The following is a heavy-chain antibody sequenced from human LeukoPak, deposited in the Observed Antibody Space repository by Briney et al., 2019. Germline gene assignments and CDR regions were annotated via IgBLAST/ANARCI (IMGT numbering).Heavy chain of an antibody. CDR3: ATEMARHWFDP. J-gene: IGHJ5*02. D-gene: IGHD2-8*01. V-gene: IGHV1-69*06. CDR2: IIPIFGTA. Sequence: ASVKVSCKASGGTFSSYAISWVRQAPGQGLEWMGGIIPIFGTANYAQKFQGRVTITADKSTSTAYMELSSLRSEDTAVYYCATEMARHWFDPWGQGTLVTVSS. CDR1: GGTFSSYA.